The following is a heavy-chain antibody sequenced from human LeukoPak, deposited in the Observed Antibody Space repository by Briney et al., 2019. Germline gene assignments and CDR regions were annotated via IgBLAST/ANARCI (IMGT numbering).Heavy chain of an antibody. V-gene: IGHV1-2*02. Sequence: ASVKVSCKASGYTFTRYAMNWVRQAPGQGLEWMGWINPNSGGTNYAQKFQGRVTMTRDTSISTAHMELSRLRSDDTAVYYCARGLVYYYMDVWGKGTTVTVSS. J-gene: IGHJ6*03. CDR2: INPNSGGT. CDR3: ARGLVYYYMDV. CDR1: GYTFTRYA.